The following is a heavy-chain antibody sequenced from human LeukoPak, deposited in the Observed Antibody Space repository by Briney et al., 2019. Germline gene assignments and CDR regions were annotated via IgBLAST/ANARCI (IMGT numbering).Heavy chain of an antibody. Sequence: SETLSLTCAVYGGSFSGYYWSWIRQPPGKGLEWIGEINHSGSTNYNPSLKSRVTISVDTSKNQFSLKLSSVTAADTAVYYCARARFLHYYYYYMDVWGKGTTVTVSS. D-gene: IGHD3-3*01. CDR3: ARARFLHYYYYYMDV. J-gene: IGHJ6*03. CDR1: GGSFSGYY. CDR2: INHSGST. V-gene: IGHV4-34*01.